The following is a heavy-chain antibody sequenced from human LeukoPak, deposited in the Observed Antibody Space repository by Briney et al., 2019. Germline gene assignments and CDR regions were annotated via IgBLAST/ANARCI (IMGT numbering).Heavy chain of an antibody. Sequence: GGSLRLSCAASGFPFSSYWMHWVRQAPGKGLEWVSRVNSDGSTTTYADSVKGRFTISRDNAKNSLYLQMNSLRAEDTALYYCAKGASIAAAGPLVGPYYYYYGMDVWGQGTTVTVSS. D-gene: IGHD6-13*01. CDR3: AKGASIAAAGPLVGPYYYYYGMDV. CDR2: VNSDGSTT. CDR1: GFPFSSYW. V-gene: IGHV3-74*01. J-gene: IGHJ6*02.